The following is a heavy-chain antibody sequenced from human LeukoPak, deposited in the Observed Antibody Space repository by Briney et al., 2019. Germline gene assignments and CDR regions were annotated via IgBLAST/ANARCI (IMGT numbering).Heavy chain of an antibody. CDR3: ARPVSGAFDI. Sequence: PSETLSLTCTVSGGSISTFYWSWIRQPPGKGLEWIGNIYYTGSTNYNPSLKSRLTISLDTSKNQFSLKLTSVTAADTAVYFCARPVSGAFDIWGRGTMVSVP. CDR1: GGSISTFY. V-gene: IGHV4-59*08. J-gene: IGHJ3*02. CDR2: IYYTGST. D-gene: IGHD3-3*01.